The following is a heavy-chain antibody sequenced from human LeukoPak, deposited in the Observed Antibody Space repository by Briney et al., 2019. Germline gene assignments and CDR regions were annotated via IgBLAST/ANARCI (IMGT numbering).Heavy chain of an antibody. CDR3: ARAGYNWNYAFDY. CDR2: IRSKTNNYAT. Sequence: GGSLRLSCAASGFTFSGAAMHWVRQASGKGLEWVGRIRSKTNNYATTYAASVNGRFTISRDDSKNTAYLQMNSLKTEDTAVYYCARAGYNWNYAFDYWGQGTLVTVSS. CDR1: GFTFSGAA. J-gene: IGHJ4*02. D-gene: IGHD1-7*01. V-gene: IGHV3-73*01.